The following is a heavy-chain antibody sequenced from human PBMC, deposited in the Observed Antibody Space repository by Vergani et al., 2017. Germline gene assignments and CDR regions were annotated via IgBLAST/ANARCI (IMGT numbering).Heavy chain of an antibody. CDR1: GFTLSKYD. CDR2: IQFDGSNQ. D-gene: IGHD3-16*01. CDR3: AKHFRGWGIDY. J-gene: IGHJ4*02. Sequence: QVQLVESGGGVVQRGGFLRLSCATSGFTLSKYDMQWIRQGPGKGLEFVAFIQFDGSNQYYANSVKGRFTLSRDFSKNTLFLQMNSLRTDDTATYYCAKHFRGWGIDYWGQGTQVIVSS. V-gene: IGHV3-30*02.